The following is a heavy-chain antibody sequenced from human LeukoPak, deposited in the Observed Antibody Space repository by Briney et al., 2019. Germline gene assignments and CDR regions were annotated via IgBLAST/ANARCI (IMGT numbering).Heavy chain of an antibody. J-gene: IGHJ4*02. Sequence: GGSLRLSCAASGFTFSSYAMSWVRQAPGKGLEWVSALTGSGGSTYYADSVKGRFTISRDNSKKTLFLQMNSLRAEDTAVYSCAKDLAPAAYWGQGTLVTVSS. D-gene: IGHD2-2*01. V-gene: IGHV3-23*01. CDR1: GFTFSSYA. CDR2: LTGSGGST. CDR3: AKDLAPAAY.